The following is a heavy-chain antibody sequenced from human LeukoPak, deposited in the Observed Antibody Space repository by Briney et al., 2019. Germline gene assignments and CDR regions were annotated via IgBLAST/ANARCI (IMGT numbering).Heavy chain of an antibody. CDR2: IYTSGST. V-gene: IGHV4-4*07. Sequence: SETLSLTCTVSGGSISSYYWSWIRQPAGKGLEWIGRIYTSGSTNYNPSLKSRDTMSVDTSKNQFSLKLSSLTAADTAVYYCARVGGTYYDILTGYLTWYYFDYWGQGTLVTVSS. D-gene: IGHD3-9*01. CDR3: ARVGGTYYDILTGYLTWYYFDY. J-gene: IGHJ4*02. CDR1: GGSISSYY.